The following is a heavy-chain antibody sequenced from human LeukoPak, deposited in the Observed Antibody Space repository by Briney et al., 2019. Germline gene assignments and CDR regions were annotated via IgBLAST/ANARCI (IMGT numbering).Heavy chain of an antibody. CDR1: GYSISSGYY. CDR2: IHHSGRT. Sequence: SETLSLTCTVSGYSISSGYYWGWIRQPPGKGLEWIVSIHHSGRTYYNPSLKSRVTISVDTSKNQFSLKLSSVTAADTAVYYCATHTVVTAFDYWGQGTLVTVSS. CDR3: ATHTVVTAFDY. V-gene: IGHV4-38-2*02. D-gene: IGHD4-23*01. J-gene: IGHJ4*02.